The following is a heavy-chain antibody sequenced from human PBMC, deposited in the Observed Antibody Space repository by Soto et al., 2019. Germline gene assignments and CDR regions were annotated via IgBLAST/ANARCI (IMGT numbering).Heavy chain of an antibody. J-gene: IGHJ6*03. D-gene: IGHD6-13*01. CDR1: GFTFSSYS. V-gene: IGHV3-48*01. CDR2: ISSSSSTI. Sequence: GGSLRLSCAASGFTFSSYSMNWVRQAPGKGLEWVSYISSSSSTIYYADSVKGRFTISRDNAKNSLYLQMNSLRAEDTAVYYCARDSGQQLGEYYYYYYYMDVWGKGTTVTVSS. CDR3: ARDSGQQLGEYYYYYYYMDV.